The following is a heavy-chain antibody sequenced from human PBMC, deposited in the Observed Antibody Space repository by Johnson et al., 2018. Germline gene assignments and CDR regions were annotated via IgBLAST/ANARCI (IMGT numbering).Heavy chain of an antibody. CDR2: ISYDGSNK. J-gene: IGHJ3*02. Sequence: QVQLVQSGGGVVQPGRSLGLSCAASGFTFSSYGMHWVRQDPGKGLEWVAVISYDGSNKYYVDSVKGRFTISRDNSKNTLYLQMNSLRAEVTALYYRARDEGDAFDIWGQGTMGTVSS. CDR1: GFTFSSYG. V-gene: IGHV3-30*03. CDR3: ARDEGDAFDI.